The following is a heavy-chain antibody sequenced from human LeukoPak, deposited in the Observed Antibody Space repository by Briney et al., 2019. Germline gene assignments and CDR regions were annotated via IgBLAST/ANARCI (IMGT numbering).Heavy chain of an antibody. D-gene: IGHD3-22*01. CDR1: GLTVSSNF. Sequence: GGSLRLSCAGTGLTVSSNFMSWVRQAPGKGLEWVSVIYGGGSTYYADSVKGRFTISRDTPKNTLYLQMNSLRVEDTAVYYCAKDSFYDSSGYFLFDYWRQGTLVTVSS. V-gene: IGHV3-53*01. CDR3: AKDSFYDSSGYFLFDY. CDR2: IYGGGST. J-gene: IGHJ4*02.